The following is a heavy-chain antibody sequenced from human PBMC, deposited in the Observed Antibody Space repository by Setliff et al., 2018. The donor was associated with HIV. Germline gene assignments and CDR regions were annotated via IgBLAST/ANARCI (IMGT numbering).Heavy chain of an antibody. CDR1: GASISSGGYS. D-gene: IGHD6-19*01. CDR2: VYHSETI. J-gene: IGHJ3*02. Sequence: PSETLSLTCAVSGASISSGGYSWSWIRQPPGKGLEWIGYVYHSETIYYTPSLKSRLSISVDRPSNQLSLKISSVTAADTAVYYCATSSAWYDYGAFDIWGQGTMVTVSS. CDR3: ATSSAWYDYGAFDI. V-gene: IGHV4-30-2*01.